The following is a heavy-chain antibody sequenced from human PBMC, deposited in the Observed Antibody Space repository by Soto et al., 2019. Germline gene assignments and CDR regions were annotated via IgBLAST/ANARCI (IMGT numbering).Heavy chain of an antibody. CDR1: GGSFSGYY. CDR3: ASSAVAGITDWFDP. J-gene: IGHJ5*02. V-gene: IGHV4-34*01. CDR2: INHSGST. D-gene: IGHD6-19*01. Sequence: SETLSLTCAVYGGSFSGYYWSWIRQPPGKGLEWIGEINHSGSTNYNPSLKSRVTISVDTSKNQFSLKLSPVTAADTAVYYCASSAVAGITDWFDPWGQGTLVTVSS.